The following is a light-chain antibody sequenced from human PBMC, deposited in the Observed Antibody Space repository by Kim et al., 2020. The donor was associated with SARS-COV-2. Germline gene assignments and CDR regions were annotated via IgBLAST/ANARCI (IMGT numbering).Light chain of an antibody. CDR2: GAS. CDR3: HHYGASPPLT. CDR1: QSISSSY. J-gene: IGKJ4*01. V-gene: IGKV3-20*01. Sequence: PGERATPACRASQSISSSYLAWYQQKPGQAPRLLIYGASSRATGIPDRFSGSGSGTDFTLTISRLEPDDSAVYYCHHYGASPPLTFGGWSKV.